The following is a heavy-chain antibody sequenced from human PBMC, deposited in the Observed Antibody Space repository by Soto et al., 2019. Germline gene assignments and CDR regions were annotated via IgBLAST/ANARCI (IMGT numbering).Heavy chain of an antibody. Sequence: GGSLRLSCAASGFTFSSYSMNWVRQAPGKGLEWVSSISSSSSYIYYADSVKGRFTISRDNAKNSLYLQMNSLGAEDTAVYYCARDGAARTRVGWYYYYMDVWGKGTTVTVSS. V-gene: IGHV3-21*01. CDR3: ARDGAARTRVGWYYYYMDV. CDR1: GFTFSSYS. CDR2: ISSSSSYI. D-gene: IGHD6-6*01. J-gene: IGHJ6*03.